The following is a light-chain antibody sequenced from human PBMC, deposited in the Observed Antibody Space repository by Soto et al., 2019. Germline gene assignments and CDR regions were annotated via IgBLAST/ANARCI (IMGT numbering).Light chain of an antibody. CDR3: QQYNSYPS. V-gene: IGKV1-5*01. CDR2: DAS. CDR1: QSVSNW. Sequence: DIQVTQSPSTLSASVIDRVTITCGASQSVSNWLAWYQQKPGKAPKLLIYDASSLESGVPSRFSGSGSGTEFTLTISSLQPDDFATYYCQQYNSYPSFGQGTKVDIK. J-gene: IGKJ1*01.